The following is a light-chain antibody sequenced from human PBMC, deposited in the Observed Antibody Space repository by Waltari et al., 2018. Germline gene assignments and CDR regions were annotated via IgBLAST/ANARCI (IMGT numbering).Light chain of an antibody. CDR2: GAS. V-gene: IGKV3-15*01. CDR1: QNVSTN. Sequence: EIVMTQFPATLSVSNGERATLSCRSSQNVSTNLAWYQQKPGQAPRLLIYGASTSATGIPDRISGSGSGTEFTLTISSLQSEDFAVYYCQHYNDWYTFGQGTKLEI. J-gene: IGKJ2*01. CDR3: QHYNDWYT.